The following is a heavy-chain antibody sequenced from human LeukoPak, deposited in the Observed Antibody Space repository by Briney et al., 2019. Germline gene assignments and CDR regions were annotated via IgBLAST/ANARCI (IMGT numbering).Heavy chain of an antibody. D-gene: IGHD3-22*01. CDR3: ASSSSYYYDSSGLGY. Sequence: GASVKVSCKASGYTFTSYYTHWVRQAPGQGLEWMGIINPSGGSTSYAQKFQGRVTMTRDTSTSTVYMELSSLRSEDTAVYYCASSSSYYYDSSGLGYWGQGTLVTVSS. J-gene: IGHJ4*02. CDR2: INPSGGST. CDR1: GYTFTSYY. V-gene: IGHV1-46*01.